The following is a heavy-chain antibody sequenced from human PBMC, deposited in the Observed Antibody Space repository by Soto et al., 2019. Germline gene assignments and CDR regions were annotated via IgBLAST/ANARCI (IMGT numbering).Heavy chain of an antibody. D-gene: IGHD3-3*01. J-gene: IGHJ5*02. Sequence: SETLSLTCSVSDDSINSDKYYWGWIRQPPGKGLEWIGSIYYRGNAYYNPSLQTRVTISVDTSKNQFSLKLSSVTAADTAVYYCARAADYDFWSGYYTAVLYHWFDPWGQGTLVTVSS. CDR3: ARAADYDFWSGYYTAVLYHWFDP. CDR1: DDSINSDKYY. CDR2: IYYRGNA. V-gene: IGHV4-39*01.